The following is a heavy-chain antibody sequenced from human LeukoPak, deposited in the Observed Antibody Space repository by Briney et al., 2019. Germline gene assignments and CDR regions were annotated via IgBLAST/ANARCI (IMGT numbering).Heavy chain of an antibody. J-gene: IGHJ4*02. CDR3: ARDYGSGIDY. CDR2: IRYDGSNK. D-gene: IGHD3-10*01. CDR1: GFTFSSYG. Sequence: GGSLRLSCAASGFTFSSYGMHWVRQAPGKGLEWVAFIRYDGSNKYYADSVKGRFTISRDNSKNTLYLQMNSLRAEDTAVNYCARDYGSGIDYWGQGTLVTVSS. V-gene: IGHV3-30*02.